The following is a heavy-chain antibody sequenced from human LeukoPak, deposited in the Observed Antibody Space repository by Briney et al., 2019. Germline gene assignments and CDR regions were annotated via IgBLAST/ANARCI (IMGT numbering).Heavy chain of an antibody. Sequence: GGSLRLSCAASGFTISDYYMTWIRQAPGKGLEWVSYISSSGSTIYYADSVKGRFTISRDNAKNSLYLQMNSLRAEDAAVYYCARVGRYCSGGSCSTPFDYWGQGTLVTVSS. CDR1: GFTISDYY. D-gene: IGHD2-15*01. CDR3: ARVGRYCSGGSCSTPFDY. CDR2: ISSSGSTI. J-gene: IGHJ4*02. V-gene: IGHV3-11*04.